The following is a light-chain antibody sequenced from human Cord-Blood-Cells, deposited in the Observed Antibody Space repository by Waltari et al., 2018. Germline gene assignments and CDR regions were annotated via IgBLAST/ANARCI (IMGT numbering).Light chain of an antibody. Sequence: QSALTQPRSVSGSPGQSVTISCTGTSSDVGGYNYVSWYKQHPGKAPKLMFYDVSKRPAGFPDRFAGSKSGNTASLTISGLQAEDEADYYCCSYAGSYTFYVFGIGTKVTVL. CDR1: SSDVGGYNY. J-gene: IGLJ1*01. CDR3: CSYAGSYTFYV. CDR2: DVS. V-gene: IGLV2-11*01.